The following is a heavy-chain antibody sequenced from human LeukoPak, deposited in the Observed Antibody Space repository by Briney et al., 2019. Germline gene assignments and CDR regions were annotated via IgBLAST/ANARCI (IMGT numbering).Heavy chain of an antibody. J-gene: IGHJ3*02. CDR3: ARRLRTGGFDI. CDR1: GYSFTTYW. Sequence: GESLKISCMGSGYSFTTYWTDWVRQVPGKGLEWMGLIQPADSQTRYNPSFQGQVTLSDDKSINTAYLQWSSLRPSDTAMYYCARRLRTGGFDIWGQGTEVTVSS. D-gene: IGHD1-1*01. V-gene: IGHV5-51*01. CDR2: IQPADSQT.